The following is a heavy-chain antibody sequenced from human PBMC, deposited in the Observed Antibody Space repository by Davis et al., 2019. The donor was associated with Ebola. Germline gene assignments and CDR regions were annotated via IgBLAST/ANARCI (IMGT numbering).Heavy chain of an antibody. CDR1: GFTFRNYA. D-gene: IGHD3-10*01. J-gene: IGHJ5*02. CDR3: AKDFYGSGSYIDA. CDR2: ITLNSGTT. V-gene: IGHV3-9*01. Sequence: PGGSLRLSCAASGFTFRNYAMHWFRQAPGKGLEWVSGITLNSGTTAYADSVKGRFTISRDNAKDSLYLQMNSLRTEDTAFYYCAKDFYGSGSYIDAWGQGTLVAVSS.